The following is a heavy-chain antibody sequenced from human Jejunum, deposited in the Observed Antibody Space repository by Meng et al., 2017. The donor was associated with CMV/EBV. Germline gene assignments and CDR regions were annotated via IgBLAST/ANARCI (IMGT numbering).Heavy chain of an antibody. CDR3: AIRPLSWFDP. V-gene: IGHV4-39*07. Sequence: LQVQGSGPGLAKPSDTLSLTCTGSGGSISSSNYYWDWIRQPPGKGLEWIGSISYRGTTYYSPSLKSRITISLDTSNNQFSLRLTSVTAADSAVYYCAIRPLSWFDPWGQGTLVTVSS. CDR2: ISYRGTT. J-gene: IGHJ5*02. CDR1: GGSISSSNYY.